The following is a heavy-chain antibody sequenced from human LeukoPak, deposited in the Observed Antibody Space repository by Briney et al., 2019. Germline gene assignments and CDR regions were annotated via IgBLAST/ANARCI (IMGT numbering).Heavy chain of an antibody. Sequence: GASVKVSCKASGGTFSSYAISWVRQAPGQGLEWMGGIIPIFGTANYAQKFQGRVTITADESTSTAYMELSSLRSDDTAMYYCARGDYSNGYPYRLDSWGQGTLVTVSS. J-gene: IGHJ4*02. CDR1: GGTFSSYA. CDR3: ARGDYSNGYPYRLDS. CDR2: IIPIFGTA. D-gene: IGHD3-3*01. V-gene: IGHV1-69*13.